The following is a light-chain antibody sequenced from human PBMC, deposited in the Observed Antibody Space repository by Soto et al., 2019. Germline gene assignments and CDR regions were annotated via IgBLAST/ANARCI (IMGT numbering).Light chain of an antibody. CDR3: SSYTSSTTLSVV. Sequence: QSALTQPASVSGSPGQSITISCTGTSSDVGGYNYVSWYQQHPGKAPKLMIYGVTNRPSGVSNRFSGSKSGNTASPTISGLQAEDEADYSCSSYTSSTTLSVVFGGGTKLTVL. CDR1: SSDVGGYNY. V-gene: IGLV2-14*01. J-gene: IGLJ2*01. CDR2: GVT.